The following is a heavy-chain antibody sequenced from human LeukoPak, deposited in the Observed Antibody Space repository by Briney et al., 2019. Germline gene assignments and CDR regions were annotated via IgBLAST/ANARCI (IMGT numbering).Heavy chain of an antibody. CDR1: GFTFSSYG. CDR2: ILYDGSNK. V-gene: IGHV3-33*01. CDR3: ARDLVRQLAYCGGDCYSPFDP. D-gene: IGHD2-21*02. Sequence: GGSLRLSCAASGFTFSSYGMHWVRQAPGKGLEWVAVILYDGSNKYYADSVKGRFTISRDNSKNTLYLQMNSLRAEDTAVYYCARDLVRQLAYCGGDCYSPFDPWGQGTLVTVSS. J-gene: IGHJ5*02.